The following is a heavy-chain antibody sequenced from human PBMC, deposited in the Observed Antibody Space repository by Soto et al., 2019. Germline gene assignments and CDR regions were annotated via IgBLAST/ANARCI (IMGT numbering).Heavy chain of an antibody. V-gene: IGHV4-59*01. J-gene: IGHJ5*02. Sequence: SETLSLTCNVSGGSISNYYWTWVRQSPEKGLEWIGYMYYNGNINYNPSLKSRVTISIDTSKNQFSLTLKSVTAADTAVYYCASGGNWFDPWGQGVLVTSPQ. CDR2: MYYNGNI. D-gene: IGHD3-16*01. CDR1: GGSISNYY. CDR3: ASGGNWFDP.